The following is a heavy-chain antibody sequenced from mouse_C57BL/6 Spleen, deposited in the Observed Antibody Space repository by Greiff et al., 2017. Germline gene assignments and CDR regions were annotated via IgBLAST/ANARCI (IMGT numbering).Heavy chain of an antibody. CDR2: IWGGGST. CDR3: AKQNYYGSRYYAMDY. V-gene: IGHV2-9*01. J-gene: IGHJ4*01. CDR1: GFSLTSYG. D-gene: IGHD1-1*01. Sequence: VKLKESGPGLVAPSQSLSITCTVSGFSLTSYGVDWVRQPPGKGLEWLGGIWGGGSTNYNSALMSRLSISKDNSKSQVFLKMNSLQTDDTAMYYVAKQNYYGSRYYAMDYWGQGTSVTVAS.